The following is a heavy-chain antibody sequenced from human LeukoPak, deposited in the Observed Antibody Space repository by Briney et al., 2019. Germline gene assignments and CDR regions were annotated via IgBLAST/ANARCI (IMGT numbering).Heavy chain of an antibody. CDR2: IIPIFGTA. CDR1: GGTFSIYA. CDR3: ARDSFPYCSGGSCWNY. D-gene: IGHD2-15*01. J-gene: IGHJ4*02. V-gene: IGHV1-69*13. Sequence: GASVKVSCKASGGTFSIYAISWVRQAPGQGLEWMGGIIPIFGTANYAQKFQGRVTITADESTSTAYMELSSLRSEDTAVYYCARDSFPYCSGGSCWNYWGQGTLVTVSS.